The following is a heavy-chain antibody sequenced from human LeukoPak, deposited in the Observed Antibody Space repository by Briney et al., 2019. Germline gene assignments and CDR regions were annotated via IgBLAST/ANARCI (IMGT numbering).Heavy chain of an antibody. V-gene: IGHV3-30*04. J-gene: IGHJ4*02. CDR3: ARDGTDYGGDY. CDR2: ISYDGSNK. CDR1: GFTFSSYA. D-gene: IGHD4-17*01. Sequence: PGGSLRLSCAASGFTFSSYAMHWVRQAPGKGLKRVAVISYDGSNKYYADSVKGRFTISRDNSKNTLYLQMNSLRAEDTAVYYCARDGTDYGGDYWGQGTLVTVSS.